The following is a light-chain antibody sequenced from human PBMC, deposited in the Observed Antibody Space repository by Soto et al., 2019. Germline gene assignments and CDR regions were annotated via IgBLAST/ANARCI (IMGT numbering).Light chain of an antibody. V-gene: IGLV2-14*03. Sequence: QSVLTQPASVSGSPGQSITISCTGTSSYVGAYDFVSWYQQHPDKAPKLMIYEVSNRPSGVSNRFSGSKSVNTATLTISGLQAEDEADYYRSSYTSSSTRVFGTGTKVTVL. J-gene: IGLJ1*01. CDR3: SSYTSSSTRV. CDR1: SSYVGAYDF. CDR2: EVS.